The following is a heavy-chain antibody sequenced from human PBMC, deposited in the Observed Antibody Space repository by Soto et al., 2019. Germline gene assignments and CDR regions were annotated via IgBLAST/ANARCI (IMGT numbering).Heavy chain of an antibody. V-gene: IGHV3-33*06. D-gene: IGHD4-17*01. CDR1: GFAFSNYG. J-gene: IGHJ4*02. CDR2: IWSDGTKK. Sequence: PGGSLRLSCTASGFAFSNYGIHWVRQAPGRGLEWVAVIWSDGTKKFYAGSVRGRFTISRDNSKNTIYLQMNSLRAEDTAVYYCAKDYSTVTTDPLSVVLFDYWGQGALVTVSS. CDR3: AKDYSTVTTDPLSVVLFDY.